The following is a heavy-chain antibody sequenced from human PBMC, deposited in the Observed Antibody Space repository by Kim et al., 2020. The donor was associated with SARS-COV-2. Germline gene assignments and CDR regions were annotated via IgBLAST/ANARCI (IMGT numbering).Heavy chain of an antibody. CDR1: GFTFSSYW. CDR3: ARHYGSSAFYYYGVDV. Sequence: GGSLRLSCAASGFTFSSYWMSWVRQAPGKGLEWVANIKQDGSEKYYVDSVKGRFTISRDNAKNSLYLQLNSLRGEDTAVYYCARHYGSSAFYYYGVDVWGQGATVTVSS. J-gene: IGHJ6*02. CDR2: IKQDGSEK. D-gene: IGHD3-22*01. V-gene: IGHV3-7*03.